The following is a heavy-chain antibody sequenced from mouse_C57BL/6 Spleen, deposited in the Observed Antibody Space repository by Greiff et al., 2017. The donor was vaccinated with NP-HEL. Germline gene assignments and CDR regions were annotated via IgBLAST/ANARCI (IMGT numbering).Heavy chain of an antibody. J-gene: IGHJ4*01. V-gene: IGHV5-16*01. D-gene: IGHD3-1*01. CDR2: INYDGSST. CDR1: GFTFSDYY. Sequence: EVKVEESEGGLVQPGSSMKLSCTASGFTFSDYYMAWVRQVPEKGLEWVANINYDGSSTYYLDSLKSRFIISRDNAKNILHLQMSSLKSEDTATYYCARDNSGYAMDYWGQGTSVTVSS. CDR3: ARDNSGYAMDY.